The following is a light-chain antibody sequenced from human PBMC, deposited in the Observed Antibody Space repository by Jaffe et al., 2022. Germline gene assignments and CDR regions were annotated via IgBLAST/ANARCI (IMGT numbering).Light chain of an antibody. V-gene: IGKV3-20*01. CDR2: GAS. Sequence: EIVLTQSPGTLSLSPGERATLSCRASQSVSSSQLGWYQQKPGQAPRLLIYGASSRATGIPDRFSGSGSGTDFTLTISRLEPEDFAVYFCQQYGSSPYTFGQGTKLEIK. CDR1: QSVSSSQ. CDR3: QQYGSSPYT. J-gene: IGKJ2*01.